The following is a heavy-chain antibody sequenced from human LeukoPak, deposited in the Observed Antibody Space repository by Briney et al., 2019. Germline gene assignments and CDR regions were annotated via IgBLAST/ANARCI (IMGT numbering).Heavy chain of an antibody. CDR1: GFTFSRYN. D-gene: IGHD5-18*01. J-gene: IGHJ5*02. Sequence: PGGSLRLSCAASGFTFSRYNMNWVRQAPGKGLEWVSYISSGSTSIYYADSVKGRFTISRDNAKNSLYLQMNSLRAEDTAVYYCARGESDPVDTPPLFDPWGQGTLVTVSS. V-gene: IGHV3-48*04. CDR2: ISSGSTSI. CDR3: ARGESDPVDTPPLFDP.